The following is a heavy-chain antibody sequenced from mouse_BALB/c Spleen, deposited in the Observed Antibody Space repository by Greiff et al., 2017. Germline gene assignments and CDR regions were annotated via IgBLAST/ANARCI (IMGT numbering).Heavy chain of an antibody. CDR3: ARKDRYDRMDY. Sequence: VQLQESGAELMKPGASVKISCKATGYTFSSYWIEWVKQRPGHGLEWIGEILPGSGSTNYNEKFKGKATFTADTSSNTAYMQLSSLTSEDSAVYYCARKDRYDRMDYWGQGTSVTVSS. J-gene: IGHJ4*01. CDR1: GYTFSSYW. D-gene: IGHD2-14*01. V-gene: IGHV1-9*01. CDR2: ILPGSGST.